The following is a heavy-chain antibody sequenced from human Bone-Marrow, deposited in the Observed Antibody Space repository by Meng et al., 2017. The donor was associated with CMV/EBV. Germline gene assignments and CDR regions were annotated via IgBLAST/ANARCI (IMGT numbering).Heavy chain of an antibody. V-gene: IGHV3-7*01. CDR1: GFTFSSYA. Sequence: GGSLRLSCAASGFTFSSYAMSWVRQAPGKGLEWVASINQYGSEEYSVDSVKGRFTISRDNAKNSLYLQMNSLRAEDTAVYYCARGSSGPWAFDIWGQGTMVTVSS. D-gene: IGHD3-22*01. CDR3: ARGSSGPWAFDI. CDR2: INQYGSEE. J-gene: IGHJ3*02.